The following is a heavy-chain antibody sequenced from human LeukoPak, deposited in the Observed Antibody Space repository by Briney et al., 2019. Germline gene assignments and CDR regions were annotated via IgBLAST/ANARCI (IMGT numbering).Heavy chain of an antibody. D-gene: IGHD3-10*01. CDR3: AKGGRITMLRGVQRDHYFDY. Sequence: GGSLRLSCAASRFTFSTYWMHWVRQAPGKGLEWVAYIRYDGSNRHYADSVKGRFTISRDNSKNTLYLQMNSLRVEDTAVYYCAKGGRITMLRGVQRDHYFDYWGQGTLVTVSS. J-gene: IGHJ4*02. V-gene: IGHV3-30*02. CDR2: IRYDGSNR. CDR1: RFTFSTYW.